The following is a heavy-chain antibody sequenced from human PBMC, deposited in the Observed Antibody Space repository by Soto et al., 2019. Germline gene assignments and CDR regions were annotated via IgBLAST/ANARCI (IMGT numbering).Heavy chain of an antibody. Sequence: PGGSLRLSCAASGFTFSDYYMSWIRQAPGKGLEWVSYISSSGSTIYYADSVKGRFTISRDNAKNSLYLQMNSLRAEDTAVYYCARDPWIAVAGYIFDYWGQGTLVTVSS. CDR2: ISSSGSTI. V-gene: IGHV3-11*01. J-gene: IGHJ4*02. D-gene: IGHD6-19*01. CDR3: ARDPWIAVAGYIFDY. CDR1: GFTFSDYY.